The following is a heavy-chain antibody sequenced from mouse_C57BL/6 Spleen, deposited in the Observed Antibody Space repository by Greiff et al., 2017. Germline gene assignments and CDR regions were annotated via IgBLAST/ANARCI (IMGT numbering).Heavy chain of an antibody. Sequence: QAQLQQPGAELVKLGPSVKLSCKASGYTFTSYWMHWVKQRPGRGLEWIGRIDPSSGGTKYNEKFKSKATLTVVKPYSAAYMQRSSLTSEDSAVYYCERGELLYDVYLDYWGQGTTLTVSS. CDR3: ERGELLYDVYLDY. CDR1: GYTFTSYW. CDR2: IDPSSGGT. J-gene: IGHJ2*01. V-gene: IGHV1-72*01. D-gene: IGHD2-12*01.